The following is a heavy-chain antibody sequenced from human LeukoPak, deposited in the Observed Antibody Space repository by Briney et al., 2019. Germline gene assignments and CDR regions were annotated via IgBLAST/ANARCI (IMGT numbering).Heavy chain of an antibody. Sequence: SETLSLTCTVSGGSISSYYWSWIRQPAGKGLEWIGRIYTSGSTNYNPSLKSRVTMSVDTSKNQFSLKLSSVTAADTAVYYCARGPLGGTVIVDYYYGMDVWGQGTTVTVSS. CDR3: ARGPLGGTVIVDYYYGMDV. D-gene: IGHD3-22*01. CDR1: GGSISSYY. V-gene: IGHV4-4*07. CDR2: IYTSGST. J-gene: IGHJ6*02.